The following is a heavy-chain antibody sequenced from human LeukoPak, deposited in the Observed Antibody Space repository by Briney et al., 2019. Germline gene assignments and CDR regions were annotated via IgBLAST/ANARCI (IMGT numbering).Heavy chain of an antibody. D-gene: IGHD6-13*01. CDR1: GGSISSSSYY. Sequence: SETLSLTCTVSGGSISSSSYYWGWIRQPPGKGLEWIGSVYYSGSTYYNPSLKSRVTISVDTSKNQFSLKLSSVTAADTAVYYCARMYSSSWYTNRFWYFDLWGQGTLVTVSS. J-gene: IGHJ2*01. V-gene: IGHV4-39*07. CDR3: ARMYSSSWYTNRFWYFDL. CDR2: VYYSGST.